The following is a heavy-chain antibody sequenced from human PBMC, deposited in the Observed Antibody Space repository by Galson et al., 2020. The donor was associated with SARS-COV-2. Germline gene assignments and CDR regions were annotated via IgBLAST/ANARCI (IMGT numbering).Heavy chain of an antibody. CDR2: IYRSGTT. D-gene: IGHD3-10*01. V-gene: IGHV4-31*03. J-gene: IGHJ4*02. CDR3: ARGVWLGSASYYEDY. Sequence: SETLSLTCTVSGGSISSGDYYWNWIRHHPGKGLERIGCIYRSGTTYYNPSLKSRVTISVDTSKNQFSLRLTSVTAADTAVYYCARGVWLGSASYYEDYWGRGTLLTVSS. CDR1: GGSISSGDYY.